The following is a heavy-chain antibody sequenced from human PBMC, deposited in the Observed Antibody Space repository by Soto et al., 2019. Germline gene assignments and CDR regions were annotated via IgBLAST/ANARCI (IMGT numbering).Heavy chain of an antibody. D-gene: IGHD3-22*01. CDR1: GYTFVTYA. CDR2: INVDSGNT. J-gene: IGHJ3*02. Sequence: ASVKVSCKASGYTFVTYAIHWVRQAPGQRLEWMGWINVDSGNTNYAQKFQGRVTMTRDTSISTAYMELSRLRSDDTAVYFCATTRKYYYDTTGYDAFDIWGQGTMVT. CDR3: ATTRKYYYDTTGYDAFDI. V-gene: IGHV1-3*01.